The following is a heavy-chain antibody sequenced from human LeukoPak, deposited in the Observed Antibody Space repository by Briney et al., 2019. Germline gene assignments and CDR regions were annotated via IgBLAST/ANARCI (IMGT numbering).Heavy chain of an antibody. Sequence: NPSETLSLTYTVSGGSISSYYWSWIRQPAGKGLEWIGEVNHSGSTNYNPSLKSRVTISPDTSKNQFSLNLTSVTAADTSVYYCARGRLMVFSIARPWFDPWGQGTLVTVSS. D-gene: IGHD2-8*01. CDR3: ARGRLMVFSIARPWFDP. J-gene: IGHJ5*02. CDR1: GGSISSYY. V-gene: IGHV4-34*01. CDR2: VNHSGST.